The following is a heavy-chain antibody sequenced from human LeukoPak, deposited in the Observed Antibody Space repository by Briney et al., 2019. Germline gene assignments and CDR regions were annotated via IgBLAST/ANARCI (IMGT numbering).Heavy chain of an antibody. CDR2: IYYSGST. CDR1: GGSISSYY. CDR3: ARRMVGAYYFDY. J-gene: IGHJ4*02. D-gene: IGHD1-26*01. V-gene: IGHV4-59*08. Sequence: PSETRSLTCTGSGGSISSYYWNWIRQPPGKGLEWIGYIYYSGSTNYNPSLKSRVTISVDTSKNQFSLKLSSVTAADTAVYYCARRMVGAYYFDYWGQGILVTVSS.